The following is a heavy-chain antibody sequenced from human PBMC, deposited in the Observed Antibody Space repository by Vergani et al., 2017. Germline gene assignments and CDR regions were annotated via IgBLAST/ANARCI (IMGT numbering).Heavy chain of an antibody. CDR3: ARDPSSGPPRNWFDP. Sequence: QVQLVQSGAEVKKPGASVKVSCKASGYTFTSYYMHWVRQAPGQGLEWMGIINPSGGSTSYAQKFQGRVTMTRDTATSTVYMELSSLRSEETAVYYCARDPSSGPPRNWFDPWGQGTLVTGSS. J-gene: IGHJ5*02. V-gene: IGHV1-46*03. D-gene: IGHD6-19*01. CDR1: GYTFTSYY. CDR2: INPSGGST.